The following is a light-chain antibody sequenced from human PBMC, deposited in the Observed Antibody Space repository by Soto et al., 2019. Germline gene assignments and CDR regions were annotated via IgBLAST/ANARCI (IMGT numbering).Light chain of an antibody. V-gene: IGKV1-5*01. CDR3: QQFKSGTWT. J-gene: IGKJ1*01. Sequence: DIQMTQSPSTLSASVGDRVTITFRASQNIERWLAWYQQKPGKAPKLLLYDVSSLESGVPSRFSGSGSGTEFILTINGLQPDDFATYFCQQFKSGTWTFGQGTKVDNK. CDR2: DVS. CDR1: QNIERW.